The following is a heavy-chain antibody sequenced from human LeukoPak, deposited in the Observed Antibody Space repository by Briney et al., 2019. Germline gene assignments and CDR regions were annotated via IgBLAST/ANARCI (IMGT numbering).Heavy chain of an antibody. CDR3: ARGVSKNP. J-gene: IGHJ5*02. CDR1: GFRFDDYA. V-gene: IGHV3-9*01. CDR2: ISWNSGTL. Sequence: GGSLRLSCAASGFRFDDYAMHWVRQAPGKGLEWVSGISWNSGTLAYVDSVKGRFTISRDNAKNSLYLQMSSLRAKDTAVYYCARGVSKNPWGQGTLVTVSS.